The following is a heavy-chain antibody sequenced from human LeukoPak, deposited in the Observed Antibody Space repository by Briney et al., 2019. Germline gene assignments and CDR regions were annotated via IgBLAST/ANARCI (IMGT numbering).Heavy chain of an antibody. CDR2: IYSGGST. D-gene: IGHD3-3*01. CDR1: GFTVSSNY. V-gene: IGHV3-66*01. J-gene: IGHJ4*02. Sequence: TGGSLRLSCAASGFTVSSNYMSWVRQAPGKGLEWVSVIYSGGSTYYADSVKGRFTISRDNSKNTLYLQMNSLRAEDTAVYYCARAAYHDGGDYWGQGTLVTVSS. CDR3: ARAAYHDGGDY.